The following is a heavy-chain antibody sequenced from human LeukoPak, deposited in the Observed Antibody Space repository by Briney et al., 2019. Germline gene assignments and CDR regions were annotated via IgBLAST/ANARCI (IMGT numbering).Heavy chain of an antibody. CDR3: ARARPDCTNGVCSPFDY. CDR2: IYYSGST. CDR1: GGSISSYY. D-gene: IGHD2-8*01. J-gene: IGHJ4*02. Sequence: SETLSLTCTVSGGSISSYYWSWVRQPPGKGLERIGYIYYSGSTNYNPSLKSRVTISVDTSKNQFSLKLSSVTAADTAVYYCARARPDCTNGVCSPFDYWGQGTLVTVSS. V-gene: IGHV4-59*01.